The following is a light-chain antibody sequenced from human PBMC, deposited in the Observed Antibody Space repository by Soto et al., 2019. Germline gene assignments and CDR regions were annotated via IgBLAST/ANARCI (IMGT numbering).Light chain of an antibody. CDR2: DAS. CDR1: QSISSW. J-gene: IGKJ1*01. CDR3: QQYNSYSRT. Sequence: DIPMTQSPSTLSASVGDRVTITCRASQSISSWLAWYQQKQGKAPKLLIYDASSLESGVPSRFSGSGSGTELTITISSLKPDDGETYDCQQYNSYSRTFGQGTKVDIK. V-gene: IGKV1-5*01.